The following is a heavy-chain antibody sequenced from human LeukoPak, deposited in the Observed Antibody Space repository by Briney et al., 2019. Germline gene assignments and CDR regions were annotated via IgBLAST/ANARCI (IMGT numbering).Heavy chain of an antibody. V-gene: IGHV3-15*01. D-gene: IGHD2-15*01. Sequence: GGSLRLSCAASGFTFSNAWMSWVRQAPGKGLEWVGRIKSKTDGGTTDYAAPVKGRFTISRDNSKNTLYLQMNSLRAEDTAVYYCAKAGGVLGYCSGGSCYSYFDYWGQGTLVTVSS. J-gene: IGHJ4*02. CDR3: AKAGGVLGYCSGGSCYSYFDY. CDR1: GFTFSNAW. CDR2: IKSKTDGGTT.